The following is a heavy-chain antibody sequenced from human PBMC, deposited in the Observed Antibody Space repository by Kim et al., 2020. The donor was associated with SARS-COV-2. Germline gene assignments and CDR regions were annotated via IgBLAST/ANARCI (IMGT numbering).Heavy chain of an antibody. V-gene: IGHV4-59*09. CDR3: ARGAYFGSGSYNGLDV. J-gene: IGHJ6*02. Sequence: SLKSRVTLSGDTSKTQLSLKLSSVTAADTAVYYCARGAYFGSGSYNGLDVWGQGTTVIVSS. D-gene: IGHD3-10*01.